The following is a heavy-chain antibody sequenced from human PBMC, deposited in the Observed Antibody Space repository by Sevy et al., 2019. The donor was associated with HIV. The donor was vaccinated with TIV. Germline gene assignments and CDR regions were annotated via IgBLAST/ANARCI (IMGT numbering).Heavy chain of an antibody. CDR3: AREIGLRGSDVAFDI. Sequence: QLGGSLRLSCAASGFTFSDHYMDWVRQAPGKGLEWVGRTRNKANSYTTEYAASVKGRFTISRDDSKNSLYLQMNSLKTEDTAVYYWAREIGLRGSDVAFDIWGQGTMVTVSS. D-gene: IGHD4-17*01. J-gene: IGHJ3*02. CDR2: TRNKANSYTT. CDR1: GFTFSDHY. V-gene: IGHV3-72*01.